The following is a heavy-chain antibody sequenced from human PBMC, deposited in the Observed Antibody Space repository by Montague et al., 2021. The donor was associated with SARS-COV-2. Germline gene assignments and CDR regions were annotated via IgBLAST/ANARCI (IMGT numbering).Heavy chain of an antibody. Sequence: SLRLSCAASGLTVSANYMNWVRQAPGKGLEWVSVISGGDTTYYADSVKGRFTISRHNSRNTLFLEMNSLTAEDTAVYYCARDVGAYSGRPGAFDIWGQGTLVTVAS. CDR2: ISGGDTT. J-gene: IGHJ3*02. CDR3: ARDVGAYSGRPGAFDI. CDR1: GLTVSANY. V-gene: IGHV3-53*04. D-gene: IGHD2-21*01.